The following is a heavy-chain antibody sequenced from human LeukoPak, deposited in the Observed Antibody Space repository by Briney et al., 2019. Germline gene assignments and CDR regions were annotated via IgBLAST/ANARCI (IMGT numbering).Heavy chain of an antibody. CDR1: GFTFSNYV. V-gene: IGHV3-30*18. J-gene: IGHJ4*02. CDR3: AKGRLITMVREFDY. CDR2: TSYDGSNK. Sequence: GRSLRLSCAASGFTFSNYVMHWVRQAPGKGLEWVAVTSYDGSNKYYADSVKGRFTISRDNSKNTLYLQMNSLRAEDTAVYYCAKGRLITMVREFDYGAQGTRVTVSS. D-gene: IGHD3-10*01.